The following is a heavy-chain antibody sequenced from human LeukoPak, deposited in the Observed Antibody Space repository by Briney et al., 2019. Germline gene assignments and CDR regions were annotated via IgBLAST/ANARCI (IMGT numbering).Heavy chain of an antibody. CDR1: GLTVTNNY. Sequence: GGFLRLSCAASGLTVTNNYWNWVRQPPGKGPEWISLIYSNGDTRYADSVKGRFTFSRDNSKNTLYLQMNSLRAEDTAVYYCTYGDYPLTYWGQGTLVSVSS. CDR3: TYGDYPLTY. D-gene: IGHD4-17*01. V-gene: IGHV3-66*01. CDR2: IYSNGDT. J-gene: IGHJ4*02.